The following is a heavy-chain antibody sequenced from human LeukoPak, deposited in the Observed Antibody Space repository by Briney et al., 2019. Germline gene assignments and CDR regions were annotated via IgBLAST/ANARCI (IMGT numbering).Heavy chain of an antibody. CDR1: GFTLSSYA. V-gene: IGHV3-23*01. J-gene: IGHJ4*02. CDR3: AKESVVAAAGTFPNFDY. CDR2: ISGSGGST. D-gene: IGHD6-13*01. Sequence: GGSLRLSCAASGFTLSSYAMSWVRQAPGKGLEWVSAISGSGGSTYYADSVKGRFTISRDNSKNTLYLQMNSLRAEDTAVYYCAKESVVAAAGTFPNFDYWGQGTLVTVSS.